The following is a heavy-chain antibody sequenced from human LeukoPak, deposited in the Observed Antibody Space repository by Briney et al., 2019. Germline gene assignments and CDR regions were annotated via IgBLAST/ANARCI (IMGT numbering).Heavy chain of an antibody. CDR2: ISTYNGNT. CDR3: ARDRGYCTNAVCPADY. Sequence: ASVKVSCKTSGYTFTGYGFNWVRQAPGQGLEWMGWISTYNGNTNFAQKLQGRVTMTTDTSTSTAYMELRSLRSDDTAVYYCARDRGYCTNAVCPADYWGQGTLVTVYS. J-gene: IGHJ4*02. D-gene: IGHD2-8*01. CDR1: GYTFTGYG. V-gene: IGHV1-18*01.